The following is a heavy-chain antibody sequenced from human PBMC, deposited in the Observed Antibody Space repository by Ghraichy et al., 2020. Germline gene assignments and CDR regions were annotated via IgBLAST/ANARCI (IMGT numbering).Heavy chain of an antibody. CDR2: IYPGDSDT. Sequence: GEYLNISCKGSGYSFTSYWIGWVRQMPGKGLEWMGLIYPGDSDTRYSPSFQGQVTISADKSISTAYLQWTSLKASDTAIYYCARVGATSYHYYYYMDVWGKGTTVTVSS. CDR3: ARVGATSYHYYYYMDV. J-gene: IGHJ6*03. CDR1: GYSFTSYW. D-gene: IGHD1-26*01. V-gene: IGHV5-51*01.